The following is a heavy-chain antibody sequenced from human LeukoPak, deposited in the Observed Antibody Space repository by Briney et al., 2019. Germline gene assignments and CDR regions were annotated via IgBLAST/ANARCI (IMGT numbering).Heavy chain of an antibody. D-gene: IGHD6-13*01. CDR1: GGTFSSYA. CDR2: IIPIFGTA. J-gene: IGHJ3*02. CDR3: ARARSSSWPIDAFDI. V-gene: IGHV1-69*05. Sequence: GVSVKVSCKASGGTFSSYAISWVRQAPGQGLEWMGRIIPIFGTANYAQKFQGRVTITTDESTSTAYMELSSLRSEDTAVYYCARARSSSWPIDAFDIWGQGTMATVSS.